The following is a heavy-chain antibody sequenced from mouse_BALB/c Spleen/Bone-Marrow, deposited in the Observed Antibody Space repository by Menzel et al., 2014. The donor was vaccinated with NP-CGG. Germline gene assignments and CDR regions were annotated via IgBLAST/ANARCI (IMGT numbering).Heavy chain of an antibody. Sequence: QVQLQQSGAELVKPGASVKLSCEASGYTFTSYWMHWVKQRPGQGLEWIGEINPSNGRTNYNEKFKSKATLTVDKSSSTAYMQLSSLTSEDSAVHFCAGSELTGTTYWGQGTLVTVSP. CDR3: AGSELTGTTY. V-gene: IGHV1S81*02. D-gene: IGHD4-1*01. CDR1: GYTFTSYW. J-gene: IGHJ3*01. CDR2: INPSNGRT.